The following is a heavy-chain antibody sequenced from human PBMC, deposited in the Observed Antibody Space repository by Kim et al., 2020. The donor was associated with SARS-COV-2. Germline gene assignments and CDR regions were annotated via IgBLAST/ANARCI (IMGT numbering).Heavy chain of an antibody. CDR3: ANRQWFGGFDP. CDR2: IYWNDDK. Sequence: SGPTLVNPTQTLTLTCTFSGISLSTSGVGVGWIRQPPGKALEWLALIYWNDDKRYSPSLKSRLNITKDTSKNQVVLTMTNMDPVDTGTYYCANRQWFGGFDPWGQGSLVTVSS. CDR1: GISLSTSGVG. J-gene: IGHJ5*02. V-gene: IGHV2-5*01. D-gene: IGHD3-10*01.